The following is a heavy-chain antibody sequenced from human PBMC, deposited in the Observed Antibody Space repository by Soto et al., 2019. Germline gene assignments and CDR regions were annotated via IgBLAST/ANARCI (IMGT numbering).Heavy chain of an antibody. CDR1: GGSFSGYY. CDR3: ARREINYYGSGSYYIEYFQH. D-gene: IGHD3-10*01. CDR2: INHSGST. V-gene: IGHV4-34*01. J-gene: IGHJ1*01. Sequence: PSETLSLTCAVYGGSFSGYYWSWIRQPPGKGLEWIGEINHSGSTNYNPSLKSRVTISVDTSKNQFSLKLSSVTAADTAVYYCARREINYYGSGSYYIEYFQHWGQGTPVTVSS.